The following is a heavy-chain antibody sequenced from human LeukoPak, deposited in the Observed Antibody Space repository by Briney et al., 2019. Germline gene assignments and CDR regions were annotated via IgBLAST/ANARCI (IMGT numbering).Heavy chain of an antibody. J-gene: IGHJ4*02. CDR2: IYYSGST. CDR1: GGSISSYY. D-gene: IGHD4-17*01. CDR3: ARHPPGDYGDLPFDY. V-gene: IGHV4-59*08. Sequence: SETLSLTCTVSGGSISSYYWSWIRQPPGKGLEWIGYIYYSGSTNYNPALKSRVTISVDTSKNQFSLKLRSVTAADTAVYYCARHPPGDYGDLPFDYWGQGTLVTVSS.